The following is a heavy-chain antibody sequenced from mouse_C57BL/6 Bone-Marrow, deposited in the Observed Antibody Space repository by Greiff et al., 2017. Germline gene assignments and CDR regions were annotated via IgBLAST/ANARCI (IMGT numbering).Heavy chain of an antibody. V-gene: IGHV1-7*01. CDR2: INPSSGYT. J-gene: IGHJ1*03. CDR1: GYTFTSYW. D-gene: IGHD1-1*01. Sequence: QVQLQQSGAELAKPGASVTLSCKASGYTFTSYWMHWVKQRPGQGLEWIGYINPSSGYTKYNQTFKDKATLTADKSSSTAYMQLSSLTYEDSAVYYCASPDYYGSSYGYFDVWGTGTTVTVSS. CDR3: ASPDYYGSSYGYFDV.